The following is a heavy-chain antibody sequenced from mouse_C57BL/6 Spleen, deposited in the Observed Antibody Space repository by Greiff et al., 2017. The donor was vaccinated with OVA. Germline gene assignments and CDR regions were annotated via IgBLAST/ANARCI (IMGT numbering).Heavy chain of an antibody. Sequence: VQLQQPGAELVMPGASVKLSCKASGYTFTSYWMHWVKQRPGQGLEWIGEIDPSDSYTNYNQKFKGKSTLTVDKSSSTAYMQLSSLTSEDSAVYYCARLAGTTVVATDYWGQGTTLTVSS. CDR3: ARLAGTTVVATDY. CDR1: GYTFTSYW. J-gene: IGHJ2*01. V-gene: IGHV1-69*01. D-gene: IGHD1-1*01. CDR2: IDPSDSYT.